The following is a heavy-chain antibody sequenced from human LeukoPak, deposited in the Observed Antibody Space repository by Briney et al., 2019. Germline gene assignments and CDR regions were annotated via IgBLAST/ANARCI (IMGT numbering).Heavy chain of an antibody. CDR3: ARGLDYYDSSGYNYFAY. D-gene: IGHD3-22*01. J-gene: IGHJ4*02. CDR1: GFPFSKYA. Sequence: GGSLRLSCRVSGFPFSKYAMSWVRQAPGKGLEWVSGISGSGASTEYAVSVKGRFTMSRDNSMNILHLHMNSLRAEDTAVYFCARGLDYYDSSGYNYFAYWGQGALVTVSS. V-gene: IGHV3-23*01. CDR2: ISGSGAST.